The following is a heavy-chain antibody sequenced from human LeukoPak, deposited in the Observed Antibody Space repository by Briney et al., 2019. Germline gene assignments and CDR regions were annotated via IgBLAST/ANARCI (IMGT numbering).Heavy chain of an antibody. CDR3: ARELPDPYDSSGYNGMDV. V-gene: IGHV4-59*01. CDR2: IYYSGST. CDR1: GGSISSYY. Sequence: SETLSLTCTVSGGSISSYYWSWIRQPPGKGLEWIGYIYYSGSTNYNPSLKSRVTISVDTSKNQFSLKLSSVTAADTAVYYCARELPDPYDSSGYNGMDVWGQGTTVTVS. J-gene: IGHJ6*02. D-gene: IGHD3-22*01.